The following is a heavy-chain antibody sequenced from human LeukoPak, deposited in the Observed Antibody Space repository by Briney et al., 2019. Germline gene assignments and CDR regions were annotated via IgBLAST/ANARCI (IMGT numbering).Heavy chain of an antibody. D-gene: IGHD3-22*01. J-gene: IGHJ4*02. CDR3: ARNFGGGDSSGPYY. CDR2: INWNGGRT. V-gene: IGHV3-20*04. Sequence: RPGGSLRLSCAASGFTFNDYGMSWVRQAPGKGLEWVSGINWNGGRTGYADSMKGRFIISRDNAKNSLYLQVNSLRAEDTALYYRARNFGGGDSSGPYYWGQGTLVTVSS. CDR1: GFTFNDYG.